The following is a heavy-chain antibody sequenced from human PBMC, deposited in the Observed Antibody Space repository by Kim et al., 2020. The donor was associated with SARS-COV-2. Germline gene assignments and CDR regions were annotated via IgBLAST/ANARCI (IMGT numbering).Heavy chain of an antibody. CDR1: GFTFTSRA. CDR2: INNGGNP. D-gene: IGHD6-19*01. Sequence: GGSLRLSCVASGFTFTSRAMSWVRQSPVKGLEWVASINNGGNPYYANSVKGRLTISRDITKDTLYLQMNSLRADDTALYYCAKDHPSNGWRAFDSWGQGTLVTVSS. J-gene: IGHJ4*02. V-gene: IGHV3-23*01. CDR3: AKDHPSNGWRAFDS.